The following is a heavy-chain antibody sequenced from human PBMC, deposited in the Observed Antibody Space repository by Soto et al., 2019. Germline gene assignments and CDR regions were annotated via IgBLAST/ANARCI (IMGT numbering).Heavy chain of an antibody. Sequence: GGSLRLSCAAAGFTFSSYAMSWVRQAPGKGLEWVSAISGSGGSTYYADSVKGRFTISRDNSKNTLYLQMNSLRAEDTAVYYCAKDLRSSSSWYSDYRRQGPLVTASS. J-gene: IGHJ4*02. D-gene: IGHD6-13*01. CDR2: ISGSGGST. CDR1: GFTFSSYA. CDR3: AKDLRSSSSWYSDY. V-gene: IGHV3-23*01.